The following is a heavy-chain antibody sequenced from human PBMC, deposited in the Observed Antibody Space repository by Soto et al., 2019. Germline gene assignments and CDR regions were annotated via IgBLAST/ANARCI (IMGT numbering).Heavy chain of an antibody. D-gene: IGHD6-13*01. CDR3: ARRIIADPYYYYGMEV. CDR1: GYSFTSYW. J-gene: IGHJ6*04. V-gene: IGHV5-10-1*01. Sequence: PGESLKISCKGSGYSFTSYWISWVRQMPGKGLEWIGRIDPSDSYTNYSPSFQGHVTISADKSISTAYLQWSSLKASDTAMYYCARRIIADPYYYYGMEVWGKGTKVTVS. CDR2: IDPSDSYT.